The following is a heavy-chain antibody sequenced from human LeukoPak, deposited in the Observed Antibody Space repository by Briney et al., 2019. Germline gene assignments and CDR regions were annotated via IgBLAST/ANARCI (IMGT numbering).Heavy chain of an antibody. CDR2: IYKSGSS. CDR3: ARMYDSSGVDSFDI. D-gene: IGHD3-22*01. CDR1: GGSISSGGYY. V-gene: IGHV4-31*03. J-gene: IGHJ3*02. Sequence: SETLSLTCTVSGGSISSGGYYWSWIRQHPGKGLEWIGYIYKSGSSYYNPSLKSRVIISVDTSKNQFSLKLSSVTAADTAVYYCARMYDSSGVDSFDIWGQGTMVTVSS.